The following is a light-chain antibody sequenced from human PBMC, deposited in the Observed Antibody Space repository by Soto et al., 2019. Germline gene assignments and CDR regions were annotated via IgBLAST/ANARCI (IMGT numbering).Light chain of an antibody. CDR2: EVS. Sequence: QSALTQPASVSGSPGQSITISCTGTSSDVGGYNYVSWYQQYLGKAPKLMIYEVSNRPAGVSNRFSGSKSGNTASLTISGLQAADEADLYCSSYTSKNTWVFGGGTKLTVL. CDR3: SSYTSKNTWV. CDR1: SSDVGGYNY. V-gene: IGLV2-14*01. J-gene: IGLJ3*02.